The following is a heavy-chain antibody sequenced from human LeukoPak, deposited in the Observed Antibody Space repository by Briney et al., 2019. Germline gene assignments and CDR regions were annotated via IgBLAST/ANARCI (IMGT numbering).Heavy chain of an antibody. CDR2: IKTKTAGGTT. D-gene: IGHD3-22*01. CDR3: SIDQGSEMGYYYERSGYHGY. V-gene: IGHV3-15*01. Sequence: NSGGSLRLSCAASGFTFSNAWMSWVRHAPGKGLECVGRIKTKTAGGTTDYAAPVKGRFTISRDDSKNTLYLQMDGLKIDDTAVYYCSIDQGSEMGYYYERSGYHGYWGQGTLVSVSS. J-gene: IGHJ4*02. CDR1: GFTFSNAW.